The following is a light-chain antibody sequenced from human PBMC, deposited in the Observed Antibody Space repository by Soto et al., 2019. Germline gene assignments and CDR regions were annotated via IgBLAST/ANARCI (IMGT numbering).Light chain of an antibody. CDR1: QSISSW. J-gene: IGKJ1*01. CDR3: QQYNSYSWT. CDR2: DAS. Sequence: IQMPQSPYTLSASLGDRFTITCLASQSISSWLAWYQQKPGKAPKLLIYDASSLESGVPSRFSGSGSGTEFTLTISSLQPDDFATYYCQQYNSYSWTFGQGTKVDI. V-gene: IGKV1-5*01.